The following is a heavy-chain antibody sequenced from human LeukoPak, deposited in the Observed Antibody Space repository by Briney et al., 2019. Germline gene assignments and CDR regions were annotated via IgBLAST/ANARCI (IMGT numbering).Heavy chain of an antibody. D-gene: IGHD6-19*01. V-gene: IGHV4-39*01. J-gene: IGHJ4*02. CDR2: IYYSGST. CDR1: GGSISSSSYY. CDR3: ARKGSSGWYYFDY. Sequence: SETLSLTCPVSGGSISSSSYYWGWIRQPPGKGLEWIGSIYYSGSTYYNPSLKSRVTISVDTSKKQFSLKLSSVTAADTAVYYCARKGSSGWYYFDYWGQGTLVTVSS.